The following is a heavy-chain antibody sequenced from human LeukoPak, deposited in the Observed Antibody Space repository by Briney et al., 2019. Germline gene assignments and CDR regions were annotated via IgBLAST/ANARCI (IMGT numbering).Heavy chain of an antibody. V-gene: IGHV1-18*04. CDR3: ASWGDDYSNY. Sequence: GASVKVSCKASGYTFTGYYMHWVRQAPGQGLEWMGWISAYNGNTNYAQKLQGRVTMTTDTSTSTAYMELRSLRSDDTAVYYCASWGDDYSNYWGQGTLVTVSS. CDR2: ISAYNGNT. D-gene: IGHD4-11*01. CDR1: GYTFTGYY. J-gene: IGHJ4*02.